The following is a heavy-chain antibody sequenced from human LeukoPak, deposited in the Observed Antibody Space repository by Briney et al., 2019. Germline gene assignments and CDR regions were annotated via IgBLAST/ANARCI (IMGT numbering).Heavy chain of an antibody. V-gene: IGHV3-23*01. D-gene: IGHD3-3*01. Sequence: GGSLRLSCAASGFTFSSYAMSWVRQAPGKGLEWVSAISGSGGSTYYADSVKGRFTISRDNSKNTLYLQMNSLRAEDTAVYYCAKGRNRDDFWSGFPAGWFDPWGQGTLVTVSS. CDR1: GFTFSSYA. CDR2: ISGSGGST. J-gene: IGHJ5*02. CDR3: AKGRNRDDFWSGFPAGWFDP.